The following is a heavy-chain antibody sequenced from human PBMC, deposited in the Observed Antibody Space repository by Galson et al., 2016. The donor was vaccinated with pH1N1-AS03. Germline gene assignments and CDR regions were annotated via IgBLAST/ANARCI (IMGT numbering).Heavy chain of an antibody. J-gene: IGHJ4*02. Sequence: PALVKPTQTLTLTCTFSGFSLTTRGVGVGWIRQPPGKALEWLALIYWTEGEHYSPSLQSRLAITMDTSKNHVLLTMTNMDPVDTGTYYCARVPRLWSGFDSWGQGTLVTVSS. D-gene: IGHD3-3*01. CDR3: ARVPRLWSGFDS. CDR2: IYWTEGE. V-gene: IGHV2-5*01. CDR1: GFSLTTRGVG.